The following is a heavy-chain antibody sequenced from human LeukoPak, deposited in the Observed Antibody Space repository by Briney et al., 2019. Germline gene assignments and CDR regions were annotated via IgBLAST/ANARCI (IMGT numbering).Heavy chain of an antibody. CDR2: INPSGGST. J-gene: IGHJ3*02. Sequence: ASVTVSFKASGYTFTIYYMHWVRQAPGQGLEWMGLINPSGGSTSYSQKFQGRVTITRDTSKSTVYMELSSLISKDTAVYYCARQSRDAFDIWGQGTMVTVSS. V-gene: IGHV1-46*01. CDR1: GYTFTIYY. CDR3: ARQSRDAFDI.